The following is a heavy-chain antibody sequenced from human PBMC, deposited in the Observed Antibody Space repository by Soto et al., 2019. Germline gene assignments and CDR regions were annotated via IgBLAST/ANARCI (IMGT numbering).Heavy chain of an antibody. CDR2: IVVGSGNT. CDR3: AAALELVVDDAFDI. J-gene: IGHJ3*02. Sequence: ASVKVSCKASGFTFTSSAVQWVRQARGQRLEWIGWIVVGSGNTNYAQKFQERVTITRDMSTSTAYMELSSLRSEDTAVYYCAAALELVVDDAFDIWGQGTMVTVS. CDR1: GFTFTSSA. V-gene: IGHV1-58*01. D-gene: IGHD6-6*01.